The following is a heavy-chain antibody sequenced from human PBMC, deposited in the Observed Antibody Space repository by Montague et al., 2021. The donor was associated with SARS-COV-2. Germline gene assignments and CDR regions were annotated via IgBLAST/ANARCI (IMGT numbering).Heavy chain of an antibody. CDR1: GGSISSSSYY. D-gene: IGHD3-22*01. J-gene: IGHJ3*02. CDR3: ARFPTSYYYDSKAAPATPDAFDN. Sequence: SETLSLTCTVSGGSISSSSYYWGWIRQPPGKGLEWIGSIYYSGSTYYNPSLKSRVTISVDTSKNQFSLKLSSVTAADTAVYYCARFPTSYYYDSKAAPATPDAFDNWGQGKMVTVSS. V-gene: IGHV4-39*01. CDR2: IYYSGST.